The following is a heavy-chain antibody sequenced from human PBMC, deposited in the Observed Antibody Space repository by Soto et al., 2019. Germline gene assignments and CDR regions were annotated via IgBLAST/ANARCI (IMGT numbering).Heavy chain of an antibody. CDR1: GGSISSSSYY. J-gene: IGHJ4*02. V-gene: IGHV4-39*01. CDR2: IYHTGIT. Sequence: PSETLSLTCTVSGGSISSSSYYWGWIRQPPGKGLEWIGSIYHTGITYYNPSLKSRVTISIDTSKNQFSLKLSSVTAADTAVYYCARSEATVLDYWGQGTLVTVSS. CDR3: ARSEATVLDY. D-gene: IGHD4-17*01.